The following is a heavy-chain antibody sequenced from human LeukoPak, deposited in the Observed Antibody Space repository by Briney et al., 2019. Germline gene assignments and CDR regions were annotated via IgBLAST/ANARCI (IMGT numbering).Heavy chain of an antibody. D-gene: IGHD2-21*02. Sequence: SETLSLTCTVSGGSISSYYCSWIRQPPGKGLEWIGYIYYSGSTNYNPSLKSRVTISVDTSKNQFSLKLSSVTAADTAVYYCAILRGAYCGGDCYPGAFDIWGQGTMVTVSS. V-gene: IGHV4-59*01. CDR3: AILRGAYCGGDCYPGAFDI. J-gene: IGHJ3*02. CDR1: GGSISSYY. CDR2: IYYSGST.